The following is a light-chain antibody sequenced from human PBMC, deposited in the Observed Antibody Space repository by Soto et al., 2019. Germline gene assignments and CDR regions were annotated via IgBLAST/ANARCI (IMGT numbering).Light chain of an antibody. J-gene: IGLJ1*01. CDR2: GNN. V-gene: IGLV1-40*01. CDR3: QSYDSSLSGYV. CDR1: SANIGAAYN. Sequence: QALRTQPPSVSGAPGQRVTISCTGSSANIGAAYNVDWYQQLPGTAPKLLIYGNNNRPSGVPARFSGSKSGTSASLAIAGFQAEDEGDYYCQSYDSSLSGYVFGTGTKVTVL.